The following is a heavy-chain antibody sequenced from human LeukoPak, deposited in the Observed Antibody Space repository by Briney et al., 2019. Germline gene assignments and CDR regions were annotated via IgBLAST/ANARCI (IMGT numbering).Heavy chain of an antibody. CDR2: INPDGRYT. Sequence: GGSLRLSCAAYGFTFSRYWRDWVRYGPGKELVWVSSINPDGRYTTYADSGRGRFAISRDNPKNKLVLQMNSLRVEQTAVYFCARDLVLVETPADDFDHWGQGTLVSVSS. D-gene: IGHD2-8*02. CDR3: ARDLVLVETPADDFDH. J-gene: IGHJ4*02. CDR1: GFTFSRYW. V-gene: IGHV3-74*03.